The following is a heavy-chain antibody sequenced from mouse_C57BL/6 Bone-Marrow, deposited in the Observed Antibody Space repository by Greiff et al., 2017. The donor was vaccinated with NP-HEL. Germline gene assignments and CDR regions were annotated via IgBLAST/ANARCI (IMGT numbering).Heavy chain of an antibody. Sequence: VQLQQSGPGLVQPSQSLSITCTVSGFSLTSYGVHWVRQSPGKGLKWLGVIWSGGSTDYNAAFISRLSISKDNSKSQVFFKMNSLQADDTAIYYCARNYYDYFAYWGQGTLVTVSA. J-gene: IGHJ3*01. CDR3: ARNYYDYFAY. D-gene: IGHD2-4*01. V-gene: IGHV2-2*01. CDR2: IWSGGST. CDR1: GFSLTSYG.